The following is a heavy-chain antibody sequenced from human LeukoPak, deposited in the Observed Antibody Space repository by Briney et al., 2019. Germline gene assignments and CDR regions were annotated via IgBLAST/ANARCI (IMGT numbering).Heavy chain of an antibody. CDR2: ISSNGGST. D-gene: IGHD6-19*01. CDR1: GFTFSSYA. V-gene: IGHV3-64*01. J-gene: IGHJ4*02. Sequence: GGSLRLSCAASGFTFSSYAMHWVRQAPGKGLEYVSAISSNGGSTYYANSVKGRFTISSDNSKNTLYLQMGSLRAEDMAVYYCARVEYSSGWYGYWGQGTLVTVSS. CDR3: ARVEYSSGWYGY.